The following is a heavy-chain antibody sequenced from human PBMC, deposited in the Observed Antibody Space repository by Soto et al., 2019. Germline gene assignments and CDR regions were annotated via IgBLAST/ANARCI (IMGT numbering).Heavy chain of an antibody. CDR1: GGSVSSGSYY. V-gene: IGHV4-61*01. CDR3: AKNILFVGPDTFDI. D-gene: IGHD6-6*01. J-gene: IGHJ3*02. CDR2: IYYSGST. Sequence: SETLSLTCTVSGGSVSSGSYYWSWIRQPPGKGLEWIGYIYYSGSTNYNPSLKSRVTISVDTSKNQFSLKLSSVTAADTAVYYCAKNILFVGPDTFDIWGQGTMVTVSS.